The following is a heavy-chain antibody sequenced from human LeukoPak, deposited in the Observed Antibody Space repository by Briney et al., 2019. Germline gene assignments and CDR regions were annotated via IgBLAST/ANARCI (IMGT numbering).Heavy chain of an antibody. D-gene: IGHD5-12*01. CDR2: ISSSSSTI. CDR3: ARDMGGGYDPPDYYYYYGMDV. J-gene: IGHJ6*02. V-gene: IGHV3-48*01. Sequence: GRSLRLSCAASGFSFSSYSMNWDRQAPGKGLEWVSYISSSSSTIYYADSVKGRFTIPRDNAKNSLYLQMNSLRAEDTAVYYCARDMGGGYDPPDYYYYYGMDVWGQGTTVTVSS. CDR1: GFSFSSYS.